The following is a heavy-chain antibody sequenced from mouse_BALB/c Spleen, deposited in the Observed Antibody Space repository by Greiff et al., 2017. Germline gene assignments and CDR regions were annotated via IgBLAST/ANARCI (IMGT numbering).Heavy chain of an antibody. CDR1: GFTFSSFG. J-gene: IGHJ3*01. CDR2: ISSGSSTI. V-gene: IGHV5-17*02. D-gene: IGHD1-1*01. CDR3: ARGSSYSAWFAY. Sequence: EVKLMESGGGLVQPGGSRKLSCAASGFTFSSFGMHWVRQAPEKGLEWVAYISSGSSTIYYADTVKGRFTISRDNPKNTLFLQMSSLRSEDTAMYYCARGSSYSAWFAYWGQGTLVTVSA.